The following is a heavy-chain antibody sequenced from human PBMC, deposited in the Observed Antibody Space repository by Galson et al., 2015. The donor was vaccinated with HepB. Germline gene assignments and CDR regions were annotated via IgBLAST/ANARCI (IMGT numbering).Heavy chain of an antibody. D-gene: IGHD2-21*02. J-gene: IGHJ4*02. CDR1: GFIISDYG. V-gene: IGHV3-21*01. Sequence: SLRLSCAVSGFIISDYGMNWVRQGPEMGLQWVSSISPRRGYVYYADSVKGRFTISRDDATNSLTLQMNRLTVEDTAVYYCARGRSDSYPYFFDSWGRGTLVTVSS. CDR2: ISPRRGYV. CDR3: ARGRSDSYPYFFDS.